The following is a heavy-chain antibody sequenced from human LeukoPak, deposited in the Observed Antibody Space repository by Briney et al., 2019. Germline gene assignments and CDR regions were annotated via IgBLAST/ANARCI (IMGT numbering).Heavy chain of an antibody. CDR3: ARGNGIAVAGLGYYFDY. Sequence: SETLSLTCAVYGGSFSGYYWSWIRQPPGKGLEWIGEINHSGSTNYNPSLKSRVTISVDTSKNQFSLKLSSVTAADTAVYYCARGNGIAVAGLGYYFDYWGQGTLVTVSS. J-gene: IGHJ4*02. V-gene: IGHV4-34*01. CDR1: GGSFSGYY. CDR2: INHSGST. D-gene: IGHD6-19*01.